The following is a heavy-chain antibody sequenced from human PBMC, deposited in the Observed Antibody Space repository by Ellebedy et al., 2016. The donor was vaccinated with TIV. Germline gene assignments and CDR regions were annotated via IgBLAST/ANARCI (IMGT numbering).Heavy chain of an antibody. CDR3: AGGCQSPYAMDV. D-gene: IGHD4-23*01. J-gene: IGHJ6*02. CDR2: LYYTGST. CDR1: GDSVSSGSCY. V-gene: IGHV4-61*01. Sequence: SETLSLTCTVSGDSVSSGSCYWSWIRQPPGKGLEWIGYLYYTGSTNYNPSLKRRVTISEDTSKNQFSLKLSSVAAADTAVYYCAGGCQSPYAMDVWGQGTTDTVSS.